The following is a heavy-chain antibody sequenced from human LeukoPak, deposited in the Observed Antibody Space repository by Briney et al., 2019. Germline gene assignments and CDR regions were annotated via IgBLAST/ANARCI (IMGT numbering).Heavy chain of an antibody. CDR3: ARGSSGPRGWHFDY. CDR2: IYYSGST. J-gene: IGHJ4*02. D-gene: IGHD3-22*01. CDR1: GGSISSGGYY. V-gene: IGHV4-31*03. Sequence: SETLSLTCTVSGGSISSGGYYWSWIRHHPGKGLEWIGYIYYSGSTYYNPSLESRVTISVDTSKNQFSLKLSSVTAADTAVYYCARGSSGPRGWHFDYWGQGTLVTVSS.